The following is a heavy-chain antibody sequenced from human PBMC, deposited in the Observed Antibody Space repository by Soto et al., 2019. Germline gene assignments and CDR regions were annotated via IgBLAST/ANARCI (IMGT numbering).Heavy chain of an antibody. V-gene: IGHV2-5*02. D-gene: IGHD3-3*01. J-gene: IGHJ4*02. CDR2: IYWDDDK. CDR1: GFSLTTSGVG. CDR3: AHRVLRTVFGLVTTAAIYFDF. Sequence: QITLNESGPTVVRPTETLTLTCRFSGFSLTTSGVGVGWIRPSPGKAPEWLALIYWDDDKRYSASLKSSLTITKDASKNQVVLTVSYLDPTDTATYYCAHRVLRTVFGLVTTAAIYFDFWGQGTPVAVSS.